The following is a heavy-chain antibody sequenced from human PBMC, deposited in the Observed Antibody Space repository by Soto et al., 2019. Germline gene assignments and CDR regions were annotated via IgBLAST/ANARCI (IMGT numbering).Heavy chain of an antibody. Sequence: PSETLSLTCAVSGGSITSGSSYACGWIRQPPGKGLEWIGSISHTVSTSYNPSLKGRLTMSVDKSKNQFSLRLSSVTAADMAVYYCARAVAPYFGTWFDPWGQGILVTVSS. V-gene: IGHV4-30-2*01. CDR1: GGSITSGSSYA. J-gene: IGHJ5*02. CDR2: ISHTVST. D-gene: IGHD3-10*01. CDR3: ARAVAPYFGTWFDP.